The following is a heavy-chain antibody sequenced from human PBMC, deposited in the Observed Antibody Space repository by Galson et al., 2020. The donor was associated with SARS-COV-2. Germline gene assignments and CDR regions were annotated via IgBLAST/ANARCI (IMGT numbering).Heavy chain of an antibody. J-gene: IGHJ5*02. CDR2: ISAYNGNT. Sequence: ASVKVSCKASGYTITSNGISWVRQAPGQGLEWMGWISAYNGNTNYAQKLQGRVTMTTDTSTSTTDRELRSLGSDDTAVYYCSRDEYGDYVGGSWFDPWGQGTLVTVSS. CDR3: SRDEYGDYVGGSWFDP. CDR1: GYTITSNG. V-gene: IGHV1-18*01. D-gene: IGHD4-17*01.